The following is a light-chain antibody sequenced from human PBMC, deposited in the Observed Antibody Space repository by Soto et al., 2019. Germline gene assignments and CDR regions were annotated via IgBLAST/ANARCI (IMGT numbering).Light chain of an antibody. CDR2: AAS. Sequence: IRMTQSPSSLSASVGDRVTITCRASQSISSYLNWYQQKPGKAPKLLIYAASSLQSGVPSRFSGSGSGTDFTLTISSLQPEDFATYYCQQSYSTPGTFGQGTRLEI. J-gene: IGKJ5*01. CDR3: QQSYSTPGT. V-gene: IGKV1-39*01. CDR1: QSISSY.